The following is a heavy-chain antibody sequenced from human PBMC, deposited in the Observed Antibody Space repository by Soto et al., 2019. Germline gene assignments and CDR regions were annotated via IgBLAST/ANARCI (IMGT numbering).Heavy chain of an antibody. D-gene: IGHD3-22*01. Sequence: SETLSLTCAVYGGSFSGYYWSWIRQPPGKGLEWIGEINHSGSTNYNPSLKSRVTISVDTSKHQFSLKLGSVTAADTAVYYCARRVVVYYDMDVWGKGTPVTVSS. J-gene: IGHJ6*03. CDR1: GGSFSGYY. CDR3: ARRVVVYYDMDV. V-gene: IGHV4-34*01. CDR2: INHSGST.